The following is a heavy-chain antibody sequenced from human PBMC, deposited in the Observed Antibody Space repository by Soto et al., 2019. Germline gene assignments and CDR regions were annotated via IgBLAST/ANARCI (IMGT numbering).Heavy chain of an antibody. D-gene: IGHD2-2*03. Sequence: PSETLSLTCTVSGGSITGGSISSTTYYWGWMRQPPGKGLEWIASFFIGGNTYYNPSLKSRVTTSVDTSKNQFSLKLSSVTAADTAVYFCARVGYCISTSCPPPGWFDPWGQGTLVTVSS. V-gene: IGHV4-39*07. CDR2: FFIGGNT. J-gene: IGHJ5*02. CDR3: ARVGYCISTSCPPPGWFDP. CDR1: GGSISSTTYY.